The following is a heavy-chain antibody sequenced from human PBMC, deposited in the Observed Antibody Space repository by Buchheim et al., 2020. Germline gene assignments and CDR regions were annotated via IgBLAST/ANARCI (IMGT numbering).Heavy chain of an antibody. CDR1: GFTFSSYG. Sequence: QVQLVESGGGVVQPGRSLRLSCAASGFTFSSYGMHWVRQAPGKGLEWVAVISYDGSNKYYADSVKGRFTISRDNSNNTLYLQMNSLRAEDTAVYYCAKDRFSYYDSSGDYWGQGTL. V-gene: IGHV3-30*18. D-gene: IGHD3-22*01. CDR2: ISYDGSNK. J-gene: IGHJ4*02. CDR3: AKDRFSYYDSSGDY.